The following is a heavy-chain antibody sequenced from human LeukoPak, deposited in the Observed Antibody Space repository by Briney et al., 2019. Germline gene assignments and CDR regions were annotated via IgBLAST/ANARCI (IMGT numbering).Heavy chain of an antibody. CDR2: IWYDGSNK. D-gene: IGHD3-22*01. J-gene: IGHJ4*02. CDR1: GFTFSSYG. V-gene: IGHV3-33*08. Sequence: GGSLRLSCAVSGFTFSSYGMHWVRQAPGKGLEWVAVIWYDGSNKYYADSVKGRFTISRDNSKNTLYLQMNSLRAEDTAVYYCARDDSSGSCDYWGQGTLVTVSS. CDR3: ARDDSSGSCDY.